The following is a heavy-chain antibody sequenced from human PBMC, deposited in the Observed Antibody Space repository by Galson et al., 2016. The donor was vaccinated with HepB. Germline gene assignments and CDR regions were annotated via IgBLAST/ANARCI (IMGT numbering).Heavy chain of an antibody. J-gene: IGHJ3*02. CDR1: GGSINSYY. V-gene: IGHV4-4*08. CDR3: ARDREITMRAFDI. CDR2: VYYSAST. D-gene: IGHD3-22*01. Sequence: SETLSLTCSVSGGSINSYYWSWIRQPPGKGLEWIGYVYYSASTNYNPSFKTRVNISVDTSKSQFYLKLDSVTAADTAIYYCARDREITMRAFDIWGQGTIVTVSS.